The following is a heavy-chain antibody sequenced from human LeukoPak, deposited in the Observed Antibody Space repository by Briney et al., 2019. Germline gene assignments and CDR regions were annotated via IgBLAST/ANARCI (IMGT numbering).Heavy chain of an antibody. Sequence: PGGSLRLSCAASGFTFSSYGMHWVRQAPGKGLEWVAVISYDGSNKYYADSVKGRFTISRDNSKNTLYLQMNSLRAEDTAVYYCASPSIAVAGFDYWGQGTLVTVSS. D-gene: IGHD6-19*01. CDR2: ISYDGSNK. J-gene: IGHJ4*02. CDR3: ASPSIAVAGFDY. V-gene: IGHV3-30*03. CDR1: GFTFSSYG.